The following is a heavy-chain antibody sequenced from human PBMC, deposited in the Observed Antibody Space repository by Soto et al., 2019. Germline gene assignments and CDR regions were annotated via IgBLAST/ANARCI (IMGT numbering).Heavy chain of an antibody. CDR1: GCTFSSYT. J-gene: IGHJ4*02. Sequence: KISCKAAGCTFSSYTISWVRQAHGQGLEWMGRIIPILGIANYAQKFQGRVTITADKSTSTAYMELSSLRSEDTAVYYCARDPGYCSGVSCYGYWGQGTLVTVSS. CDR2: IIPILGIA. V-gene: IGHV1-69*04. CDR3: ARDPGYCSGVSCYGY. D-gene: IGHD2-15*01.